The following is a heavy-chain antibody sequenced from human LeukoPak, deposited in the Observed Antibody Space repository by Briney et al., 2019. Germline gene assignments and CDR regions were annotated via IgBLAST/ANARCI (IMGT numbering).Heavy chain of an antibody. CDR2: MNPNSGNT. CDR1: GYTFTSYD. D-gene: IGHD4-11*01. J-gene: IGHJ6*03. Sequence: GASVKVSCKASGYTFTSYDINWVRQATGQGLEWMGWMNPNSGNTGYAQKFQGRVTMTRNTSISTAYMELSSLRSEDTAVYYCASGSRAMDAGYSNYGNYYYYMDVWGKGTTVTVSS. V-gene: IGHV1-8*01. CDR3: ASGSRAMDAGYSNYGNYYYYMDV.